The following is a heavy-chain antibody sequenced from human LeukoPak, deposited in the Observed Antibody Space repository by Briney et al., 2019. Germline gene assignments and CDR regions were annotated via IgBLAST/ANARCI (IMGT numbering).Heavy chain of an antibody. CDR2: ISAYNGAT. CDR3: ARDYDSGTTRNFGH. D-gene: IGHD3-10*01. V-gene: IGHV1-18*01. J-gene: IGHJ4*02. CDR1: GYIFTNHG. Sequence: APVKVSCKASGYIFTNHGVNWVRQAPGQGLEWMGWISAYNGATNYVKKFQGRVTMTTDASTSTAYMELRSLTCDDTAIYYCARDYDSGTTRNFGHWGQGTLVTVSS.